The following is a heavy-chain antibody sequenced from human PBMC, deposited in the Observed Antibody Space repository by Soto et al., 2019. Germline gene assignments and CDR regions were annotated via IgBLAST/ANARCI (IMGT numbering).Heavy chain of an antibody. D-gene: IGHD1-26*01. J-gene: IGHJ4*02. V-gene: IGHV3-23*01. CDR2: ISGSGGST. CDR1: GFTFSGYA. CDR3: AKGTASGSYYYFDY. Sequence: HPGGSLRLSCAASGFTFSGYAMSWVRQAPEKGLEWVSGISGSGGSTYYADSVKGRFTISRGNSKNTLYLQMNSLRAEDTAVYYCAKGTASGSYYYFDYWGQGTLVTVSS.